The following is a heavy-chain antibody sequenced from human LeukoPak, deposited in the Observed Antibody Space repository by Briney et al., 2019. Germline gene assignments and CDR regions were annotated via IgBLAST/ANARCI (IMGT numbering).Heavy chain of an antibody. V-gene: IGHV4-4*02. D-gene: IGHD1-26*01. Sequence: SETLSLTCAVSGVSITTTNWWSWVRQPPGKGLEWIGEVHLNGATNYNPSLESRFSMSIDKSNNHLSLEVTSVTAADTAMYYCTRESGAFSPFGFWGQGTLVTVSS. CDR1: GVSITTTNW. J-gene: IGHJ4*02. CDR3: TRESGAFSPFGF. CDR2: VHLNGAT.